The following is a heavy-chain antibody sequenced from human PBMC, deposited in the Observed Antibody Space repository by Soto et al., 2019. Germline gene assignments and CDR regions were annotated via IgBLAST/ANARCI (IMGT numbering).Heavy chain of an antibody. CDR3: ARRVDYVWGSYRYSTSFDY. D-gene: IGHD3-16*02. CDR1: GGSISSYY. V-gene: IGHV4-59*08. Sequence: SETLSLTCTVSGGSISSYYWSWIRQPPGKGLEWIGYIYYSGSTNYNPSLKSRVTISVDTSKNQFSLKLSSVTAADTAVYYCARRVDYVWGSYRYSTSFDYWGQGTLSTVSS. J-gene: IGHJ4*02. CDR2: IYYSGST.